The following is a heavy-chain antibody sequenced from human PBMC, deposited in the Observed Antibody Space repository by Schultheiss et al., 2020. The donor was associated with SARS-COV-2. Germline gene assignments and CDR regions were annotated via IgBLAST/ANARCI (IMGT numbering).Heavy chain of an antibody. CDR1: GFTFSSYA. Sequence: GESLKISCAASGFTFSSYAMSWVRQAPGKGLEWVSAISGSGGSTYYADSVKGRFTISRDNSKNTLYLQMSSLRAEDTAVYYCAGGPGWLPVSWGQGTLVTVSS. CDR3: AGGPGWLPVS. J-gene: IGHJ5*02. CDR2: ISGSGGST. D-gene: IGHD5-12*01. V-gene: IGHV3-23*01.